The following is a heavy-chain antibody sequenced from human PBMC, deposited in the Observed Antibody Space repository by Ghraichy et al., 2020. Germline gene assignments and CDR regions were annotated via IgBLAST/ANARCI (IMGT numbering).Heavy chain of an antibody. CDR3: ARVISGSSSLSHFDY. J-gene: IGHJ4*02. CDR2: IYYNGRT. V-gene: IGHV4-39*01. D-gene: IGHD1-26*01. CDR1: SDSIRSSNYF. Sequence: SETLSLTCTVSSDSIRSSNYFWGWIRQPPGKGLEWIGNIYYNGRTYYNPSLKSRVTISVDTSKNQFSLNLSSVTAADTAVYYCARVISGSSSLSHFDYWGQGTLVTVSS.